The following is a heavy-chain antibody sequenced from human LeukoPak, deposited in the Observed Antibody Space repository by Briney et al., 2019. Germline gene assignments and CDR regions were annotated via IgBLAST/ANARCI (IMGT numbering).Heavy chain of an antibody. CDR2: IKSKTDGGTT. CDR1: GFTFSNAW. CDR3: TTGSADTAMDLFDAFDI. J-gene: IGHJ3*02. V-gene: IGHV3-15*01. Sequence: GGSLRLSCAASGFTFSNAWMSWVRQAPGKGLEWVGRIKSKTDGGTTDYAAPVKGRFTISRDDSKNTLYLQMNSLKTEDTAVYYCTTGSADTAMDLFDAFDIWGQGTMVTVSS. D-gene: IGHD5-18*01.